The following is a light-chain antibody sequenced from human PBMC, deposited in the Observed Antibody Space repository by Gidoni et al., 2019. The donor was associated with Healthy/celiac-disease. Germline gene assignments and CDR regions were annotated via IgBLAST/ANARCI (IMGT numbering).Light chain of an antibody. CDR2: DVS. CDR3: CSYAGSYTGV. V-gene: IGLV2-11*01. CDR1: SSDVGGYNY. J-gene: IGLJ3*02. Sequence: QSALTQPRPLSGSPGPSVTISCTGTSSDVGGYNYVSWYQQHPGKAPKLMIYDVSKRPSGVPDRFSGSKSGNTASLTISGLQAEDEADYYCCSYAGSYTGVFGGGTKLTVL.